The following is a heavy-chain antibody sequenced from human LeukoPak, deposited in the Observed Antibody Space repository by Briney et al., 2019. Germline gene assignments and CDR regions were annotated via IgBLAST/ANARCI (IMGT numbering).Heavy chain of an antibody. J-gene: IGHJ4*02. CDR2: IIPIFGTA. V-gene: IGHV1-69*05. CDR3: ASRDYYDSSGYYSLGY. D-gene: IGHD3-22*01. Sequence: GAXVKVSCKASGGTFSSYAMSWVRQAPGQGLEWMGGIIPIFGTANYAQKFQGRVTITTDESTSTAYMELSSLRSEDTAVYYCASRDYYDSSGYYSLGYWGQGTLVTVSS. CDR1: GGTFSSYA.